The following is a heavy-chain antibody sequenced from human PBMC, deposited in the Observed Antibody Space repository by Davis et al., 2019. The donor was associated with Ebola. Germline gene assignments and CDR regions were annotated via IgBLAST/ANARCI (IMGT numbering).Heavy chain of an antibody. J-gene: IGHJ4*02. CDR2: FDPEDGET. CDR1: GYTLTELS. D-gene: IGHD3-10*01. Sequence: AASVKVSCRVSGYTLTELSMHWVRQAPGKGLEWMGGFDPEDGETIYAQKFQSRVTMTEDTSTDTAYMELSSLRSEDTAVYYCAAHTHGEYYFDYWGQGTLVTVSS. CDR3: AAHTHGEYYFDY. V-gene: IGHV1-24*01.